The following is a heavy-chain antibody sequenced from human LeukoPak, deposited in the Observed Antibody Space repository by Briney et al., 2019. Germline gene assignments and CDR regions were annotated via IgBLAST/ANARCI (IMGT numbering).Heavy chain of an antibody. D-gene: IGHD2-21*01. CDR1: GGSLSSGDYY. V-gene: IGHV4-30-4*08. CDR3: ARDVSSTLILDY. CDR2: IYYSGNT. Sequence: PSQTLSLTCTVSGGSLSSGDYYWSWIRQPPGKGLEWIGYIYYSGNTYYNPSLKSRVTMSVDTSKHQFSLKLNSVTAADTAVYYCARDVSSTLILDYWGQGTLVTVSS. J-gene: IGHJ4*02.